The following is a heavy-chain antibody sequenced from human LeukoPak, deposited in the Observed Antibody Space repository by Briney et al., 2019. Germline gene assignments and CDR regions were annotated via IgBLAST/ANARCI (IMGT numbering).Heavy chain of an antibody. J-gene: IGHJ6*02. D-gene: IGHD3-16*01. V-gene: IGHV4-31*03. Sequence: SETLSLTCTVSGGSISSGGYYWIWIRQHPGKGLEWIGYTYYSGSTYYNPSLKSRVTISVDTSKNQLSLNLSSVTAADTVVYYCARDLSDDGSPYTHYGMAVWGQGTTVTVSS. CDR3: ARDLSDDGSPYTHYGMAV. CDR2: TYYSGST. CDR1: GGSISSGGYY.